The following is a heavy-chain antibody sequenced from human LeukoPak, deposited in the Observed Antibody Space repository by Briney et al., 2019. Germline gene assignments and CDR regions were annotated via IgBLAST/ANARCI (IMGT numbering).Heavy chain of an antibody. V-gene: IGHV3-23*01. Sequence: PGGSLRLSCSTSGFTFKNYAMTWVRQTPGKGLEWVSSIRDSGDTTYYTDSVKGRFTISRDNSKNMLYLQMNLLRAEDTALYYCARVRGYSYANEYHFEYWGQGTLVTVPS. D-gene: IGHD5-18*01. CDR2: IRDSGDTT. CDR3: ARVRGYSYANEYHFEY. CDR1: GFTFKNYA. J-gene: IGHJ4*02.